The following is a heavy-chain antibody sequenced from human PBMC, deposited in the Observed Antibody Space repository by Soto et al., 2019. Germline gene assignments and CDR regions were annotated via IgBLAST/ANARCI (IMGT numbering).Heavy chain of an antibody. CDR2: ITTTSTYK. CDR3: AREKCSSTSCNHGVDV. V-gene: IGHV3-21*01. CDR1: AFTFNNFP. J-gene: IGHJ6*02. Sequence: EVQLVESGGGLVKPGGSLRLSCVASAFTFNNFPMHWVRQAPGKGLQWLASITTTSTYKYYADSVKGRFSISRDNAKNSLYLELTNLRSEDTAAYYCAREKCSSTSCNHGVDVWGLGTTVTVSS. D-gene: IGHD2-2*01.